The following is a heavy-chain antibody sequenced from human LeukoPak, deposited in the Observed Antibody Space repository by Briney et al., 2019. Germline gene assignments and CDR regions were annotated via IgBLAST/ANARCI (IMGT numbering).Heavy chain of an antibody. CDR2: ISGTGSST. Sequence: GGSLRLSCEASGFTFGNYAMNWVRRAPGKGLEWVSTISGTGSSTYYADSAKGRFTISRDNSKDTLFLQLNSLTAAGTAMYFCAKASVAIPQYCNSWGQGTLVTVSS. V-gene: IGHV3-23*01. D-gene: IGHD2-2*02. CDR1: GFTFGNYA. CDR3: AKASVAIPQYCNS. J-gene: IGHJ5*02.